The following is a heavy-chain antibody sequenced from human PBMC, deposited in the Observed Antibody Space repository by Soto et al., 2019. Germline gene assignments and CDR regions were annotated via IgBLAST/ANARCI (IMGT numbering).Heavy chain of an antibody. Sequence: QVQLVESGGGVVQPGRSLRLSCAASGFTFSSYAMHWVRQAPGKGLEWVAVISYDGSNKYYAESVKGRFTISRDNSKNTLYLQMNSLRAEDTAVYYCAHYGGQLELGFDYWGQGTLVTVSS. D-gene: IGHD1-1*01. CDR2: ISYDGSNK. J-gene: IGHJ4*02. V-gene: IGHV3-30-3*01. CDR1: GFTFSSYA. CDR3: AHYGGQLELGFDY.